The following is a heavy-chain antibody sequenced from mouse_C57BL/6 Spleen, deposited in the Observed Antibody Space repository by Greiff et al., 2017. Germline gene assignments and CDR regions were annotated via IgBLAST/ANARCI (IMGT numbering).Heavy chain of an antibody. V-gene: IGHV1-54*01. Sequence: VQVVESGAELVRPGTSVKVSCKASGYAFTNYLIEWVKQRPGQGLEWIGVINPGSGGTNYNEKFKGKATLTADKSSSTAYMQLSSLTSEDSAVYFCARCYYDYDGAMDYWGQGTSVTVSS. D-gene: IGHD2-4*01. CDR2: INPGSGGT. CDR3: ARCYYDYDGAMDY. J-gene: IGHJ4*01. CDR1: GYAFTNYL.